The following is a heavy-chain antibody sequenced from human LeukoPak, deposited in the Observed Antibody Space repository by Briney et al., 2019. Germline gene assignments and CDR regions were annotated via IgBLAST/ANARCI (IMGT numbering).Heavy chain of an antibody. D-gene: IGHD4-11*01. CDR1: GGSISSSSYY. CDR2: IYYSGST. Sequence: SGTLSLTCTVSGGSISSSSYYWGWIRQPPGKGLEWIASIYYSGSTYYNPSLKSRVTISVDTSKNQFSLKLSSVTAADTAVYYCARNDYSNLDYCYYYMDVWGKGTTVTVSS. J-gene: IGHJ6*03. V-gene: IGHV4-39*07. CDR3: ARNDYSNLDYCYYYMDV.